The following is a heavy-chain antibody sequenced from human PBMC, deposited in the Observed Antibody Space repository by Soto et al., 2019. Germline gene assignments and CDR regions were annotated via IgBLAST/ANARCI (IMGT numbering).Heavy chain of an antibody. CDR1: GFTFSSYA. D-gene: IGHD6-6*01. CDR2: ISSNGGST. V-gene: IGHV3-64D*08. CDR3: VKDYSRSSPSDCFDY. J-gene: IGHJ4*02. Sequence: QPGGSLRLSCSASGFTFSSYAMHWVRQAPGKGLEYVSAISSNGGSTYYADSVKGRFTISRDNSKNTLYLQMSSLRAEDTAVYYCVKDYSRSSPSDCFDYCTQRTSVTVSS.